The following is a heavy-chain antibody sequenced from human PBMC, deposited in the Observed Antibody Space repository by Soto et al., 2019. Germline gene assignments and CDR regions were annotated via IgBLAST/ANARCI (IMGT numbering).Heavy chain of an antibody. Sequence: EVQLVESGGGLVQPGRSLRLSCAASGFNFDDHAMNWVRQAPGKGLEWVSGVSWTGAYTGYAASVKGRFPISRDNDKSYLYLEMNSMSPEDKAFYYCARDIFRTITTIDYWGQGPLVTVSS. D-gene: IGHD1-1*01. CDR1: GFNFDDHA. CDR2: VSWTGAYT. CDR3: ARDIFRTITTIDY. V-gene: IGHV3-9*01. J-gene: IGHJ4*02.